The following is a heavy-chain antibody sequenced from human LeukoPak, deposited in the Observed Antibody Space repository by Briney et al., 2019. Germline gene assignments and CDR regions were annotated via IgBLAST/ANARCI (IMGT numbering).Heavy chain of an antibody. J-gene: IGHJ6*02. CDR1: GFTFSSYA. D-gene: IGHD5-18*01. V-gene: IGHV3-23*01. CDR2: ISGSGGST. Sequence: GGSLRLSCAASGFTFSSYAMSWVRRAPGKGLEWVSAISGSGGSTYYADSVKGRFTISRDNSKNTLYLQMNSLRAEDTAVYYCATQIRGYSYGYIHVRNYYHYGMDVWGQGTTVTVSS. CDR3: ATQIRGYSYGYIHVRNYYHYGMDV.